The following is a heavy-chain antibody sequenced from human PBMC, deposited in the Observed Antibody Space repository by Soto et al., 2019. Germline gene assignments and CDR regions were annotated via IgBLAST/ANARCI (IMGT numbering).Heavy chain of an antibody. CDR3: AIEVRATPDAFDI. J-gene: IGHJ3*02. Sequence: QVQLVQSGAEEKKPGASVKVSCKASGYTFTSYAMHWVRQAPGQRLEWMGWINAGNGNTKYSQKFQGTVTISRDTSASTAYMELSSLRSEVTAVYYCAIEVRATPDAFDIWGQGTMVTVSS. V-gene: IGHV1-3*05. CDR1: GYTFTSYA. CDR2: INAGNGNT. D-gene: IGHD1-26*01.